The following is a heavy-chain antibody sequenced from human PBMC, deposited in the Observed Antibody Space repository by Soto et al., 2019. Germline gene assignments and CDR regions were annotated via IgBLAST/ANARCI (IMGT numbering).Heavy chain of an antibody. D-gene: IGHD6-19*01. Sequence: SETLSLTCTVSGGSISSYYWSWIRQPPGKGLEWIGSIYYSGSTYYNPSLKSRVTISVDTSKNQFSLKLSSVTAADTAVYYCARRPGIALAGGYGMDVWGQGTTVTVSS. J-gene: IGHJ6*02. V-gene: IGHV4-59*05. CDR1: GGSISSYY. CDR3: ARRPGIALAGGYGMDV. CDR2: IYYSGST.